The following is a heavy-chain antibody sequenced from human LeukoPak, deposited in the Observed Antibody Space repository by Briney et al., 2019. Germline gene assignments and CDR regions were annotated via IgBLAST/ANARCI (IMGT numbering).Heavy chain of an antibody. D-gene: IGHD3-3*01. Sequence: GGSLRLSCAASGFTSDDDAMSWGPQAPGEGLERGSGISGSGGSTYNADSVKGRFTIYRDNSKNTLYLQMNSLRAEDTAVYYCAKDRPPRYDLGISFDIWGQGTMVTVSS. V-gene: IGHV3-23*01. CDR1: GFTSDDDA. J-gene: IGHJ3*02. CDR2: ISGSGGST. CDR3: AKDRPPRYDLGISFDI.